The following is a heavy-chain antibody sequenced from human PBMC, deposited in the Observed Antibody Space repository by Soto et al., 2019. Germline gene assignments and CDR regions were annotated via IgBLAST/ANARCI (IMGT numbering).Heavy chain of an antibody. CDR1: GFTFDDYA. D-gene: IGHD6-19*01. V-gene: IGHV3-9*01. J-gene: IGHJ5*02. Sequence: EVQLVESGGGLVLRGRSLRLSCAASGFTFDDYAMHWVRQAPGKGLEWVSGISWNSGSIGYADSVKGRFTISRDNAKNSLYLQMNSLRAEDTALYYCAKDGGYSSGRYGAWGQGTLVTVSS. CDR3: AKDGGYSSGRYGA. CDR2: ISWNSGSI.